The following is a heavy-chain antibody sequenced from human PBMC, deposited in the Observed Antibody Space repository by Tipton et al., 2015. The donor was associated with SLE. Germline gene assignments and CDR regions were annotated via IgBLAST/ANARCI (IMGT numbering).Heavy chain of an antibody. D-gene: IGHD6-19*01. CDR3: AIAVAGTLFFDY. V-gene: IGHV1-18*01. CDR1: GYTFTTYG. CDR2: ISAYNGNT. Sequence: QSGPEVKKPGASVKVSCKASGYTFTTYGISWVRQAPGQGLEWMGWISAYNGNTNYAQKPQGRVTMTTDTSTNTAYMELRSLRSDDTAVYYCAIAVAGTLFFDYWGQGTLVTVSS. J-gene: IGHJ4*02.